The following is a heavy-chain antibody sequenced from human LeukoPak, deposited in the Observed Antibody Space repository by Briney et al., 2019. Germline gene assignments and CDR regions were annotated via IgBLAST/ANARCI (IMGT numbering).Heavy chain of an antibody. CDR1: GFTFSTYA. CDR2: IWYHGTNS. J-gene: IGHJ6*02. CDR3: ARVRVVRRVMGGLDV. D-gene: IGHD3-10*01. V-gene: IGHV3-33*01. Sequence: GKSLRLSCATSGFTFSTYAMYWVRQAPGKGLEWVAVIWYHGTNSLHADSVKDRFIISRDNSKNTVYLQMNSLRAEDTAVYYCARVRVVRRVMGGLDVWGQGTTVTVSS.